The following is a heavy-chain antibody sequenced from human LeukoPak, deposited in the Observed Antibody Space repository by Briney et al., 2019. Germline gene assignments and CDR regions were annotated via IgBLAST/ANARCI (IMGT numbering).Heavy chain of an antibody. J-gene: IGHJ4*02. CDR2: INHSGST. CDR3: ARQAIGGGDYYFDY. V-gene: IGHV4-34*01. D-gene: IGHD2-21*01. CDR1: GGSFSGYY. Sequence: SETLSLTCAVYGGSFSGYYWSWIRQPPGKGLEWIGEINHSGSTNYNPSLKSRVTISVDTSKNQFSLKLSSVTAADTAVYYCARQAIGGGDYYFDYWGQGTLVTASS.